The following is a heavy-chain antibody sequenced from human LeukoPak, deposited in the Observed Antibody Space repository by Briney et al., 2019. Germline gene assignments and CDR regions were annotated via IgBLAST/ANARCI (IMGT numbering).Heavy chain of an antibody. V-gene: IGHV4-61*02. D-gene: IGHD6-13*01. CDR3: VRGWEPYSSSLDY. CDR2: IYTSGST. CDR1: SGSISSSNYY. Sequence: SETLSLTCTVSSGSISSSNYYWSWIRQPAGKGLEWIGRIYTSGSTNYNPSLNSRVTISVDTSKNQCSLKLTSVTPEDTAVYYCVRGWEPYSSSLDYWGQGTLVTVSS. J-gene: IGHJ4*02.